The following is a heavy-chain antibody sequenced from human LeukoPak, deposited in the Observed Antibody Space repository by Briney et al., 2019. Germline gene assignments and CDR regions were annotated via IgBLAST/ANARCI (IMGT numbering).Heavy chain of an antibody. J-gene: IGHJ4*02. CDR1: GFTFNNFG. V-gene: IGHV3-30*02. CDR2: MGYEGIHK. CDR3: ARDLHGGYPSDY. D-gene: IGHD4-23*01. Sequence: PGGSLRLSCAASGFTFNNFGMHWVRQAPGKGLEWVAFMGYEGIHKYYADSVKGRFTISKDNSKATLYLQINSLRPEDTAVYYCARDLHGGYPSDYWGQGTLVTVSS.